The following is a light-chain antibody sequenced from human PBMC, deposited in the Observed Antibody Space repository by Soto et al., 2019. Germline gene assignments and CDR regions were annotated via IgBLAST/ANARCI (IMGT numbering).Light chain of an antibody. Sequence: EIVLTQSPGTLSLSPGERATLSCRANESVSSSQLVWYQQKLGQAPRLLIYGASSRATGTPDRFSGSGSGTDFTLTLSRLEPEDFAVYYCQQYGTSRPTFGGGTKVEIK. J-gene: IGKJ4*01. V-gene: IGKV3-20*01. CDR1: ESVSSSQ. CDR3: QQYGTSRPT. CDR2: GAS.